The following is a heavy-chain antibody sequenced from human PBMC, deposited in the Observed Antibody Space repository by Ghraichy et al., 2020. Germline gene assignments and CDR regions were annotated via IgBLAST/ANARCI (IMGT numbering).Heavy chain of an antibody. J-gene: IGHJ5*02. CDR3: ARRTYDGPAAAWYET. D-gene: IGHD3-10*01. CDR1: GVSISITNYY. CDR2: IYYSGRT. V-gene: IGHV4-39*01. Sequence: SETLSLTCTVSGVSISITNYYWGWIRQPPGKGLEWIGNIYYSGRTYYNPSLRSRVTISVDRSMNQFTLQLNSVIDADTAVYYCARRTYDGPAAAWYETWGQGNLVTFAS.